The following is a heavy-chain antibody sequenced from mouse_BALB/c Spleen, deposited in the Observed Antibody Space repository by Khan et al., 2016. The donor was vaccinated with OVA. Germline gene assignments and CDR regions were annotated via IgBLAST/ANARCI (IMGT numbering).Heavy chain of an antibody. Sequence: VQLKESGPGLVAPSQSLSITCSISGFSLTTYGVNWVRQPPGKGLEWLGVIWGDGSTNYHSTLKSRLIISKDNSKSQAFLTLNSLQTDDTAKYYCAKCTPDYYSMDYWGQGTSVTVSS. CDR3: AKCTPDYYSMDY. CDR2: IWGDGST. D-gene: IGHD2-14*01. V-gene: IGHV2-3*01. CDR1: GFSLTTYG. J-gene: IGHJ4*01.